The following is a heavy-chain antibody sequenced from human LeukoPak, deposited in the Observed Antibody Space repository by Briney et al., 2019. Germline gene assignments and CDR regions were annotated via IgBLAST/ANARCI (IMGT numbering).Heavy chain of an antibody. J-gene: IGHJ4*02. V-gene: IGHV3-64*01. CDR3: ARATYYDIRGFGEFDY. CDR1: GFTFSSYA. Sequence: PGGSLRLSCAASGFTFSSYAMHWVHQAPGKGLEYVSAISSNGGSTYYANSVKGRFTISRDNSKNTLYLQMGSLRSDDTAVYYCARATYYDIRGFGEFDYWGQGTLVTVSS. D-gene: IGHD3-9*01. CDR2: ISSNGGST.